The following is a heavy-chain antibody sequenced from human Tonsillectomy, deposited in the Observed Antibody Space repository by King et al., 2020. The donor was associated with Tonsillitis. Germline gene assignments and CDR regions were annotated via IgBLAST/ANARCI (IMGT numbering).Heavy chain of an antibody. CDR2: IYSGGIT. D-gene: IGHD3-22*01. CDR1: GFTVSNNY. J-gene: IGHJ4*02. Sequence: VQLVESGGGLIQPGGSLRLSCAASGFTVSNNYMSWVRQAPGKGLEWVSVIYSGGITYYADSVKGRFTISRDNSKNTLYLQMNSLRAEDTAVYYCARPQYYYASSGYLGYFDYWGQGTLVTVSS. CDR3: ARPQYYYASSGYLGYFDY. V-gene: IGHV3-53*01.